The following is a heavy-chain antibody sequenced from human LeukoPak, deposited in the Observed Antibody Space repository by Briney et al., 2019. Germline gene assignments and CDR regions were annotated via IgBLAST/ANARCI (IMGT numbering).Heavy chain of an antibody. V-gene: IGHV1-24*01. Sequence: ASVKVSCKVSGYTLTELSMHWVRQAPGKGLEWMGGFDPEDGETIYAPKFQGRVTMTEDTSTDTAYMELSSLRSEDTAVYYCATDEWNRGSFDYWGQGTLVTVSS. CDR1: GYTLTELS. CDR2: FDPEDGET. CDR3: ATDEWNRGSFDY. D-gene: IGHD3-10*01. J-gene: IGHJ4*02.